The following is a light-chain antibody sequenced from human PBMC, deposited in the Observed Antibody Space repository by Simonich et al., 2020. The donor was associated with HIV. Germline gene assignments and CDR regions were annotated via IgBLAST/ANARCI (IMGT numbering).Light chain of an antibody. V-gene: IGKV4-1*01. J-gene: IGKJ4*01. CDR3: QQYYAPPLT. Sequence: DIVMTQSPDSLAVSLGERATINRKSSQSVLYSSNNKNYLAWYQQKPGQPPKLIIYWASTRESGVPDRFSGSGSGTDFTLTISSLQAEDVAVYYCQQYYAPPLTFGGGTRVEIK. CDR2: WAS. CDR1: QSVLYSSNNKNY.